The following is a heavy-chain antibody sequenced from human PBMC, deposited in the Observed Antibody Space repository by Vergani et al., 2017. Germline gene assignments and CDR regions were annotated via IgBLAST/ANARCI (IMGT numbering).Heavy chain of an antibody. D-gene: IGHD2-2*02. J-gene: IGHJ6*02. CDR2: ISSSSSYI. CDR1: GFTFSSYS. Sequence: EVQLVESGGGLVKPGGSLRLSCAASGFTFSSYSMNWVRQAPGKGLEWVSSISSSSSYIYYADSVKGRFTISRDNAKNSLYLQMNSLRAEDTAVYYCARDWDVVYCSSTSCYKLNSGPYVWGQGTTVTVSS. V-gene: IGHV3-21*01. CDR3: ARDWDVVYCSSTSCYKLNSGPYV.